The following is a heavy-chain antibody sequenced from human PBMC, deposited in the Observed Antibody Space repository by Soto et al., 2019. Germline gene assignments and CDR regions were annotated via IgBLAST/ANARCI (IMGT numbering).Heavy chain of an antibody. J-gene: IGHJ4*02. CDR3: ARTGNDGFYFDY. D-gene: IGHD1-1*01. Sequence: SVKVSCKASGFTFTSSAVQWVRQARGQRLEWIGWIVVGSGNTNYAQKFQERVTMTRDTSTSTVYMELSSLRSEDTAVYYCARTGNDGFYFDYWGQGTLVTVSS. CDR2: IVVGSGNT. CDR1: GFTFTSSA. V-gene: IGHV1-58*01.